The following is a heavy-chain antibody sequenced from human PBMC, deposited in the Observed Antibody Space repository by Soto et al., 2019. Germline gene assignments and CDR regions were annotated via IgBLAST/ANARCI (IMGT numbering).Heavy chain of an antibody. V-gene: IGHV4-31*03. Sequence: QVQLQESGPGLVKPSQTLSLTCTVSGAFISSGGYYWSWIRQHPGKGLEWIGYIYDSGSTYHNPSLKSRLTISVDTSKNQFSLKLNSVTAADTAVYYCARGGSSGYNAWGQGILVTVSS. CDR1: GAFISSGGYY. CDR2: IYDSGST. J-gene: IGHJ5*02. D-gene: IGHD3-22*01. CDR3: ARGGSSGYNA.